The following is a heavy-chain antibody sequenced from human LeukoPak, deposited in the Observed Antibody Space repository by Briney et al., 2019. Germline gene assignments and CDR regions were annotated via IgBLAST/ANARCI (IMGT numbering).Heavy chain of an antibody. CDR3: VRERIRGALDI. J-gene: IGHJ3*02. V-gene: IGHV3-30*03. CDR2: VSYDGTSQ. D-gene: IGHD3-10*01. Sequence: GGSLRLSCAASGFTFSNYGIHWVRQAPGKGLEWVAVVSYDGTSQYYGDSVKGRVTISRDNSKDTLYLQMNSLRVDDTSIYYCVRERIRGALDIWGQGTMVTVSS. CDR1: GFTFSNYG.